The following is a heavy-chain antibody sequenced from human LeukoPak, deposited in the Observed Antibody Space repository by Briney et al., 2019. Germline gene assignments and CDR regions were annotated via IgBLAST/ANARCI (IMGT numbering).Heavy chain of an antibody. CDR2: ISYDGSNR. CDR3: AKDHGSGWFPDY. Sequence: GRSLRLSCVASGFTSSSYGMQWVRQAPGKGLEWVALISYDGSNRNYADSVKGRFTISRDNSKNTLYLQMNSLRAEDTAVYYCAKDHGSGWFPDYWGQGTLVTVSS. J-gene: IGHJ4*02. V-gene: IGHV3-30*18. CDR1: GFTSSSYG. D-gene: IGHD6-19*01.